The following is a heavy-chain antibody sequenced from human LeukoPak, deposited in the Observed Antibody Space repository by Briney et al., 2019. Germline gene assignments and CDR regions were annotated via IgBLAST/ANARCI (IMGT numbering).Heavy chain of an antibody. CDR1: GFTFISYW. CDR2: IKSDGSTT. CDR3: ARGHHYYDSSAYYY. V-gene: IGHV3-74*01. Sequence: GGSLRLSCAASGFTFISYWMHWVRHAPGEGRVWVSGIKSDGSTTSYAASVTGRFTTSRDTAKNTLYLQMNSLRAEDTAVYYCARGHHYYDSSAYYYWGQGTLVTVSS. D-gene: IGHD3-22*01. J-gene: IGHJ4*02.